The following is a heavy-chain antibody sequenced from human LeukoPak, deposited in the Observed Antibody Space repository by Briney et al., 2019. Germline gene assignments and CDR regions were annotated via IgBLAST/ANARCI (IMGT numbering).Heavy chain of an antibody. CDR3: ARDSGTNWFDP. CDR1: GYTFTSYY. V-gene: IGHV1-46*01. J-gene: IGHJ5*02. Sequence: ASVKVSCKASGYTFTSYYMHWVRQAPGQGLEWMGIVNPSGGSTSYAQKFQGRVTMTRDTSTSTVYMELSSLRSEDTAVYYCARDSGTNWFDPWGQGTLVTVSS. CDR2: VNPSGGST. D-gene: IGHD6-25*01.